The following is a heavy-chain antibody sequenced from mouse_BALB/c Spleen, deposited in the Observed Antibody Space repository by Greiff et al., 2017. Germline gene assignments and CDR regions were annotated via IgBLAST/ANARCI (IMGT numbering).Heavy chain of an antibody. D-gene: IGHD1-1*01. CDR3: ARDTTTVRNYAMDD. Sequence: EVQLVESGGGLVQPGGSLKLSCAASGFTFSSYGMSWVRQTPDKRLELVATINSNGGSTYYPDSVKGRFTISRDNAKNTLYLQMSSLKSEDTAMYYCARDTTTVRNYAMDDWGEGTSVTVSS. CDR1: GFTFSSYG. CDR2: INSNGGST. V-gene: IGHV5-6-3*01. J-gene: IGHJ4*01.